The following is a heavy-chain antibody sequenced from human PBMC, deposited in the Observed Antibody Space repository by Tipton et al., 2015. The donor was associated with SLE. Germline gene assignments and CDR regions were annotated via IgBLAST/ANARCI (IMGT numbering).Heavy chain of an antibody. D-gene: IGHD6-13*01. Sequence: GLVKPSETLSLTCTVSGGSISSSSYYWGWIRQPPGKGLEWIGSVYHSGSTYYNPSLKSRATLAVDTSNNHFSLNLSSVTAADTAVYYCARDRSSSWYHWFDPWGQGTLVTVSS. CDR1: GGSISSSSYY. CDR2: VYHSGST. CDR3: ARDRSSSWYHWFDP. V-gene: IGHV4-39*02. J-gene: IGHJ5*02.